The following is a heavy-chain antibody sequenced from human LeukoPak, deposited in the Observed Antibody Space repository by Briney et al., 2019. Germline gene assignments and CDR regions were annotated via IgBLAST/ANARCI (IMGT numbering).Heavy chain of an antibody. CDR1: GGSVKSPDSY. D-gene: IGHD3-3*01. CDR2: IYYSGST. V-gene: IGHV4-61*08. Sequence: SETLSLTCIVSGGSVKSPDSYWSWIRQPPGKGLEWIGYIYYSGSTNYNPSLKSRVTISVDTSKNQFSLKLSSVTAADTAVYYCARESSGYYRFWGQGTLVTVSS. CDR3: ARESSGYYRF. J-gene: IGHJ4*02.